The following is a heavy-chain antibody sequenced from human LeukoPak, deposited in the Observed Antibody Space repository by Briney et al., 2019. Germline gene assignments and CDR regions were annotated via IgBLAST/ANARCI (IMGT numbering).Heavy chain of an antibody. CDR2: MSGSGGKT. CDR3: AKGSAVTGTLDY. Sequence: GGSLRLSCAASGFTFSNYAMTWVRQAPGKGLEWVSAMSGSGGKTYYADSVKGRFTISRDNSKNTLYLQMNSLRTEDTAVYYCAKGSAVTGTLDYWGQGTLVTVSS. D-gene: IGHD6-19*01. J-gene: IGHJ4*02. V-gene: IGHV3-23*01. CDR1: GFTFSNYA.